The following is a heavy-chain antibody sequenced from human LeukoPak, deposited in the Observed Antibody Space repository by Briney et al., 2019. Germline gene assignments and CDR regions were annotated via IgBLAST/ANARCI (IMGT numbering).Heavy chain of an antibody. Sequence: HAGGSLRLSCAASGFTFDDYAMHWVRQAPGKGLEWVSLLNGDGGSTYYADSVKGRFTISRDNSKNSLYLQMNSLRTEDTALYYCARDSGSSGYGPHPLDYWGQGTLVTVSS. V-gene: IGHV3-43*02. CDR2: LNGDGGST. CDR3: ARDSGSSGYGPHPLDY. D-gene: IGHD5-12*01. J-gene: IGHJ4*02. CDR1: GFTFDDYA.